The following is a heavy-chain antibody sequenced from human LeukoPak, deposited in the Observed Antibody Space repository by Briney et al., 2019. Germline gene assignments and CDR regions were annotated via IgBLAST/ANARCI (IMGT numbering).Heavy chain of an antibody. CDR3: ARGRRDYGDYEAGDY. Sequence: SETLSLTCTVSGGSISSYYWSWIRQPPGKGLEWIGYISYSGSTNYNPSLKSRVTISVDTSKNQFSLKLSSVTAADTAVYYCARGRRDYGDYEAGDYWGQGTLVTVSS. V-gene: IGHV4-59*08. CDR2: ISYSGST. J-gene: IGHJ4*02. CDR1: GGSISSYY. D-gene: IGHD4-17*01.